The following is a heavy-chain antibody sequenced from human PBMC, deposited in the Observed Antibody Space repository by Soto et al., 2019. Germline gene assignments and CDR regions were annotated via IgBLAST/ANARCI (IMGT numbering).Heavy chain of an antibody. V-gene: IGHV3-30-3*01. D-gene: IGHD2-21*02. Sequence: QVQLVESGGGVVQPARSLSLSCAASGFTFSSYAMHWVRQPPGKGLEGVAVISYDGSNKYYADSVKGRFTIPRDNSKNTLYLKMNSLRAEDTAVYYCARDRFVVVTAIIYCYGMDVWGQGTTVTVSS. CDR3: ARDRFVVVTAIIYCYGMDV. CDR1: GFTFSSYA. CDR2: ISYDGSNK. J-gene: IGHJ6*02.